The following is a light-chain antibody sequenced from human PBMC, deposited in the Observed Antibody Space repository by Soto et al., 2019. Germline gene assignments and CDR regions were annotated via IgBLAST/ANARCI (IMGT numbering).Light chain of an antibody. CDR1: QSVSNNY. CDR3: HQYGSSSWT. J-gene: IGKJ1*01. V-gene: IGKV3-20*01. Sequence: EIVLTQSPGTLSLSPGERATRCCRASQSVSNNYLAWYQQKPGQAPRLLIYGASNRATGIPDRFSGSGSGTDFTLTITRLEPEDFAVYYCHQYGSSSWTFGQGTKVDIK. CDR2: GAS.